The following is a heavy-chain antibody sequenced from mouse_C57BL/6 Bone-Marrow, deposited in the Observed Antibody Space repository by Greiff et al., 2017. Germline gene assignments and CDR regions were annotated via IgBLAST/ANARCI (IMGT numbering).Heavy chain of an antibody. D-gene: IGHD1-1*01. CDR1: GFTFSDYG. J-gene: IGHJ3*01. Sequence: DVHLVESGGGLVKPGGSLKLSCAASGFTFSDYGMHWVRQAPEKGLEWVAYISSGSSTIYYADTVKGRFTISRDNAKNTLFLQMTSLRSEDTAMYYCARDYGSSYAFAYWGQGTLVTVSA. V-gene: IGHV5-17*01. CDR3: ARDYGSSYAFAY. CDR2: ISSGSSTI.